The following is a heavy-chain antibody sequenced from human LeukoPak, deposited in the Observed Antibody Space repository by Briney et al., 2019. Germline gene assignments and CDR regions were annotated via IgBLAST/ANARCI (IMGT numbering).Heavy chain of an antibody. CDR2: INHSGST. D-gene: IGHD3-22*01. CDR1: GGSFSGYY. J-gene: IGHJ4*02. V-gene: IGHV4-34*01. Sequence: PSETLSLTCAVYGGSFSGYYWSWICQPPGKGLEWIGEINHSGSTNYNPSLKSRVTISVDTSKNQFSLKLSSVTAADTAVYYCARGGYDSSGYLYYFDYWGQGTLVTVSS. CDR3: ARGGYDSSGYLYYFDY.